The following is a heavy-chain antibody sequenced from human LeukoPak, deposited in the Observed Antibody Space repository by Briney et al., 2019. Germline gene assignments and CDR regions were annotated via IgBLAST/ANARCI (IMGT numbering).Heavy chain of an antibody. Sequence: SETLSLTCTVSGGSISSYYWSWIRQPPGKGLEWIGYIYYSGSTNYNPSLKSRVTISVDTSKNQFSLKLSSVTAADTAVYYCASPDNTIFGVVIPHDAFDIWGQGTMVTVSS. J-gene: IGHJ3*02. CDR2: IYYSGST. CDR1: GGSISSYY. D-gene: IGHD3-3*01. V-gene: IGHV4-59*08. CDR3: ASPDNTIFGVVIPHDAFDI.